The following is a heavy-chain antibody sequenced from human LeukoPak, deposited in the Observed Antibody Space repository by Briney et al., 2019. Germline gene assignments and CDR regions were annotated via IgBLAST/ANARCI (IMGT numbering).Heavy chain of an antibody. J-gene: IGHJ4*02. CDR3: AREGGSYYYGSGSYRDY. Sequence: SQTLSLTCTVSGGSFSGYYWSWIRQPPGQGLEWVGEINHSGSTNYNPSLKSRVTISVDTSKNQFSLKLSSVTAADTAVYYCAREGGSYYYGSGSYRDYWGQGTLVTVSS. CDR2: INHSGST. D-gene: IGHD3-10*01. V-gene: IGHV4-34*01. CDR1: GGSFSGYY.